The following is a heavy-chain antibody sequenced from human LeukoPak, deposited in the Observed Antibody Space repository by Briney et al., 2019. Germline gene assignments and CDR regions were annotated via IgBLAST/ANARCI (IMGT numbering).Heavy chain of an antibody. CDR3: ARKGQYCSSTSCSDAFDI. Sequence: PSETLSLTCTLSGGSISSSSYYWGWIRQPPGKGLEWIGSIYYSGSTYYNPSLKSRVTISVDTSKNQFSLKLSSVTAADTAVYYCARKGQYCSSTSCSDAFDIWGQGTMVTVSS. CDR2: IYYSGST. D-gene: IGHD2-2*01. CDR1: GGSISSSSYY. J-gene: IGHJ3*02. V-gene: IGHV4-39*01.